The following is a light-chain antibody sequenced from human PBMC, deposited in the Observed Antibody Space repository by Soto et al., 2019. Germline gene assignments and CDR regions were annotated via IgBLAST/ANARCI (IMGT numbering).Light chain of an antibody. CDR3: SSFTSSSTVV. V-gene: IGLV2-14*03. CDR2: NVR. CDR1: SSDVGGYNY. J-gene: IGLJ2*01. Sequence: QSALTQPASVSGSPGQSITISCTGTSSDVGGYNYVSWYRQHPGQAPKLMIYNVRNRPSGVSNRFSGSKSGNTASLIISGLQAEEEADYYCSSFTSSSTVVFGGGTKRTVL.